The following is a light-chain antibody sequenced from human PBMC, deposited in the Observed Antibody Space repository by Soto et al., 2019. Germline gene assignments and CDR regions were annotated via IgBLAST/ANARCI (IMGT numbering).Light chain of an antibody. J-gene: IGKJ5*01. Sequence: EIVLTQSPGTLSLSPGERATLSCRASQSVSSYLAWYQQKPGQAPRLLIYDASNRATGIPARFSGSGSGTDFTLTISSLEPEDFAVYYCQQYIKWPITFGQGTRLEIK. CDR3: QQYIKWPIT. V-gene: IGKV3-11*01. CDR1: QSVSSY. CDR2: DAS.